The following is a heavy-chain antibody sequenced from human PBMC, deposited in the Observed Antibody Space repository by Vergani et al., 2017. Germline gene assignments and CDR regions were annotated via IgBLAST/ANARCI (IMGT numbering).Heavy chain of an antibody. V-gene: IGHV3-30*18. D-gene: IGHD2-2*01. CDR1: GFTFSSYG. CDR3: AKDRVQLPPYYDYGMDV. CDR2: ISYDGSNK. J-gene: IGHJ6*02. Sequence: QVQLVESGGGVVQPGRSLRLSCAASGFTFSSYGMHWVRQAPGKGLEWVAVISYDGSNKYYADSVKGRFTISRDKSKNTLYLQRNSLRAEDTSVYYCAKDRVQLPPYYDYGMDVWGQGTTVTVSS.